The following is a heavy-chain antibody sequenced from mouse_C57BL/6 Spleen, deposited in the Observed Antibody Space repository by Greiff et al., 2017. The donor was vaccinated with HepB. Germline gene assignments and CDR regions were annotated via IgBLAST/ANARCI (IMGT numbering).Heavy chain of an antibody. CDR2: IYPGSGST. Sequence: QVQLQQPGAELVKPGASVKMSCKASGYTFTSYWITWVKQRPGQGLEWIGDIYPGSGSTNYNEKFKSKATLTVATSSSTAYMQLSSLTSEDSAVYYCARGRRYWYFDVWGTGTTVTVSS. CDR1: GYTFTSYW. CDR3: ARGRRYWYFDV. J-gene: IGHJ1*03. V-gene: IGHV1-55*01.